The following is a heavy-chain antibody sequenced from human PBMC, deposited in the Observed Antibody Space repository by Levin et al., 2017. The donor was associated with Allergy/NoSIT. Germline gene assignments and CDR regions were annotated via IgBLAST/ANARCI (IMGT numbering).Heavy chain of an antibody. CDR3: VRAGGSNYGHFDS. CDR1: GYSIARSYY. J-gene: IGHJ4*02. D-gene: IGHD5-18*01. Sequence: SETLSLTCAVSGYSIARSYYWGWIRQPPGTGLEWIGSMYRSGDSYSNPSLESRVTISLDTSKNQFSLRLSSVTAADTAVYYCVRAGGSNYGHFDSWGQGTLVTVSS. CDR2: MYRSGDS. V-gene: IGHV4-38-2*01.